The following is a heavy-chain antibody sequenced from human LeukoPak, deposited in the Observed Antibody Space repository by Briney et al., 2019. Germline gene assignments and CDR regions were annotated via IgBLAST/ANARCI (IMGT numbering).Heavy chain of an antibody. Sequence: PGGSLRLSCAASGLTFSTYAMSWVRRAPGKGLEWVSASSGRGDSTYYADSVKGRFTISRDYSKNTLYLQMNSLRAEDTAVYYCAKDGSSSSTYYFYFDYWGQGTLVTVSS. CDR3: AKDGSSSSTYYFYFDY. CDR2: SSGRGDST. V-gene: IGHV3-23*01. D-gene: IGHD3-22*01. CDR1: GLTFSTYA. J-gene: IGHJ4*02.